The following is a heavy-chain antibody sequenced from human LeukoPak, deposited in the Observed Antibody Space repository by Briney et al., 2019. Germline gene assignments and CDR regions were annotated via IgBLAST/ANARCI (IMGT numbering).Heavy chain of an antibody. J-gene: IGHJ4*02. CDR2: IWSDGSNK. V-gene: IGHV3-33*01. Sequence: GGSLRLSCTASGFTFSSSGMHWVRQAPGKGLEWLAVIWSDGSNKYYADSVKGRFTISRDNSKNTLYLEMTSLRAEDTALYYCARSRWLVDSWGQGTLVTVSS. D-gene: IGHD6-19*01. CDR3: ARSRWLVDS. CDR1: GFTFSSSG.